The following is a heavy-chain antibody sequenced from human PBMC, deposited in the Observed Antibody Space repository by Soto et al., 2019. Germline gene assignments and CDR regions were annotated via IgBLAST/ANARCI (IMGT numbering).Heavy chain of an antibody. CDR1: GYTFTSYG. Sequence: ASVKVSCKASGYTFTSYGISWVRQAPGQGLEWMGWISAYNGNTNYAQKLQGRVTMTTDTSTSTAYMELRSLRSDDTAVYYCARDSAGTTVTTSDYWGQGTLVTVSS. CDR2: ISAYNGNT. V-gene: IGHV1-18*04. CDR3: ARDSAGTTVTTSDY. J-gene: IGHJ4*02. D-gene: IGHD4-17*01.